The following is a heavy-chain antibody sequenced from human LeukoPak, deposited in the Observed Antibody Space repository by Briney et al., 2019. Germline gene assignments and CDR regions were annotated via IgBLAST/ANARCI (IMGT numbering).Heavy chain of an antibody. CDR2: ISGDGTAR. J-gene: IGHJ5*02. V-gene: IGHV3-74*01. D-gene: IGHD3-10*01. Sequence: GGSLRLSCAASGFTVSSNYMSWVRQAPGKGLEWVSRISGDGTARNYADSVKGRFTISRDDAKNTVDLQMNSLRGEDTAVYYCVRGRGSYGWFDPWGQGTLVTVSS. CDR3: VRGRGSYGWFDP. CDR1: GFTVSSNY.